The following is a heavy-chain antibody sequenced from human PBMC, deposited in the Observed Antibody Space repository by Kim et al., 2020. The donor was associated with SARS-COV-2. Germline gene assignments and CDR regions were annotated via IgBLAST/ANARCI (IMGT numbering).Heavy chain of an antibody. CDR2: A. V-gene: IGHV1-69*04. D-gene: IGHD1-1*01. Sequence: ANYAQKFQGRVTITADKSTGTAYMELSSLRSEDTAVYYCARDRNNWYFDLWGRGTLVTVSS. J-gene: IGHJ2*01. CDR3: ARDRNNWYFDL.